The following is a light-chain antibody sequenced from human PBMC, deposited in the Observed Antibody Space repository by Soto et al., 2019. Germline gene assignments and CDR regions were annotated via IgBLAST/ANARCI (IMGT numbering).Light chain of an antibody. Sequence: VLTQSPGTLSLSPGERATLSCRASQTVRNNYLAWYQQKPGQAPKLLIHDASSRATGIPDRFSGGGSGTDVSLTISRLEPEDFAVYYCQQFSSYPLTFGGGTKVEIK. CDR3: QQFSSYPLT. V-gene: IGKV3-20*01. J-gene: IGKJ4*01. CDR1: QTVRNNY. CDR2: DAS.